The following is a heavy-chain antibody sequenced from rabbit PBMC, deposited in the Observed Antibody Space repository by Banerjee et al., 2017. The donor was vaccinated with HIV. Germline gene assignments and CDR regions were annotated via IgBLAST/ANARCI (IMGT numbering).Heavy chain of an antibody. CDR2: INTSSGNT. J-gene: IGHJ4*01. CDR1: GFSFSNKYV. D-gene: IGHD4-1*01. V-gene: IGHV1S45*01. CDR3: ARDSAGREDFNL. Sequence: QEQLEESGGDLVKPEGSLTLTCTASGFSFSNKYVMCWVRQAPGKGLEWIACINTSSGNTVYATWAKGRFTISKTSWTTVTLQMTSLTAADTATYFCARDSAGREDFNLWGQGTLVTVS.